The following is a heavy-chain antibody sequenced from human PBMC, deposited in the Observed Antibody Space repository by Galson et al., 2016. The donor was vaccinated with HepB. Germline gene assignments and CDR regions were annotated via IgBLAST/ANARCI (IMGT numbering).Heavy chain of an antibody. CDR2: IRSNAYGATT. J-gene: IGHJ4*02. Sequence: SLRLSCATSGFSFGDYAMSWVRQAPGKGLEWLGFIRSNAYGATTKYAASVKGRFTISRDASKSIAYLQMDSLKTEDTAVYYWTREPLLSPVAFFDYWGQGTLVPVSS. CDR3: TREPLLSPVAFFDY. V-gene: IGHV3-49*04. CDR1: GFSFGDYA. D-gene: IGHD2-15*01.